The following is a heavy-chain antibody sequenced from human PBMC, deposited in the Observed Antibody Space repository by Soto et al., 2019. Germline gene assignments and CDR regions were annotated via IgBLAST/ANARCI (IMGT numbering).Heavy chain of an antibody. J-gene: IGHJ6*02. CDR1: GGSISSGGYS. Sequence: SETLSLTCAVSGGSISSGGYSWSWIRQPPGKGLGWIGYMYHSGSTYYNPSLKSRVTISVDTSKNQFSLKLSSVTAADTAVYYCARHLTYCSAGSCYSDFPYYGMDVWGQGTTVTVSS. CDR3: ARHLTYCSAGSCYSDFPYYGMDV. V-gene: IGHV4-30-2*03. D-gene: IGHD2-15*01. CDR2: MYHSGST.